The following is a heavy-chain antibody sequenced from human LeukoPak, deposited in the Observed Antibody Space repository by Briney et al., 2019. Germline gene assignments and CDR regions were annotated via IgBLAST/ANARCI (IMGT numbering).Heavy chain of an antibody. CDR2: ISSDRSIQ. CDR1: GFTFSNYA. D-gene: IGHD6-19*01. CDR3: ARVSSFYVSGWGYSDL. J-gene: IGHJ2*01. V-gene: IGHV3-30*04. Sequence: GGSLRLSCAASGFTFSNYAMHWVRQAPGKGLEWVALISSDRSIQYYTDSVKGRFTISRDNPMNTLYLQMNSLRAEDTAVYYCARVSSFYVSGWGYSDLWGRGTLVTVSS.